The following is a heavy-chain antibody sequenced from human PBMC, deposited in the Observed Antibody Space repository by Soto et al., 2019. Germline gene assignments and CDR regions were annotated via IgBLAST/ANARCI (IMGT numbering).Heavy chain of an antibody. J-gene: IGHJ3*02. CDR1: GYTFTSYG. D-gene: IGHD2-15*01. CDR2: ISAYNGNT. V-gene: IGHV1-18*01. Sequence: ASVKVSCKASGYTFTSYGISWVRQAPGQGLEWMGWISAYNGNTNYAQKLQGRVTMTTDTSTSTAYMELRSLRSDDTAVYYCARAGVALSVVAETDDAFDIWGQGTMVTVSS. CDR3: ARAGVALSVVAETDDAFDI.